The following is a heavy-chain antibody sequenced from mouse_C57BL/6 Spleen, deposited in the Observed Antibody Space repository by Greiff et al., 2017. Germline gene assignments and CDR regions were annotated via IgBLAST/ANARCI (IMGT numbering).Heavy chain of an antibody. CDR1: GFSLTSYG. CDR3: ARNYGSSYWYFDV. V-gene: IGHV2-2*01. Sequence: VQLQQSGPGLVQPSQSLSITCTVSGFSLTSYGVHWVRQSPGKGLEWLGVIWSGGSTDYNAAFISRLSISKDNSKCQVFFKMNSLQADDTAIYYCARNYGSSYWYFDVWGTGTTVTVSS. J-gene: IGHJ1*03. D-gene: IGHD1-1*01. CDR2: IWSGGST.